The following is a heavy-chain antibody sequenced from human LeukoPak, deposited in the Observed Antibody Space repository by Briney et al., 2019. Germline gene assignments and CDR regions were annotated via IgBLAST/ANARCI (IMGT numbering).Heavy chain of an antibody. CDR2: ISSSSSTM. CDR1: GFTFSSYS. Sequence: PGGSLRLSCAASGFTFSSYSMNWVRQAPGKGLEWVSYISSSSSTMYYADSVKGRFTISRDNSKNTLYLQMNSLRAEDTAVYYCARDITIFGNYGMDVWGQGTTVTVSS. D-gene: IGHD3-3*01. CDR3: ARDITIFGNYGMDV. J-gene: IGHJ6*02. V-gene: IGHV3-48*01.